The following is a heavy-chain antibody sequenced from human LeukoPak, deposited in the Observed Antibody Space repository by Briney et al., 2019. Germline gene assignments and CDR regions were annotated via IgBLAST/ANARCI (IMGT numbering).Heavy chain of an antibody. V-gene: IGHV4-39*07. CDR2: IYYSGST. J-gene: IGHJ5*02. D-gene: IGHD3-10*01. Sequence: SETLSLTCNVSGASMSNYYWVWIRQPPGKGLEWIGSIYYSGSTYYNPSLKSRVTISVDTSKNQFSLKLSSVTAADTAVYYCARAKGWNYYYGSGSQPRFDPWGQGTLVTVSS. CDR3: ARAKGWNYYYGSGSQPRFDP. CDR1: GASMSNYY.